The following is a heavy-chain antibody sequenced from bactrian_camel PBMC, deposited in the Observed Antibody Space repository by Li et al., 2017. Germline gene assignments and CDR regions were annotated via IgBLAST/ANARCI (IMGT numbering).Heavy chain of an antibody. CDR1: TFRTNH. J-gene: IGHJ4*01. Sequence: DVQLVESGGGSVQAGGSLRLSCTVTFRTNHIAWFRQAPGQGREGVAAIYTYGENTIYADSVKGRFTISLDNAKNTLSLQMSGLKPEDTAVYYCAADSGPPCSSPGTQVTVS. CDR2: IYTYGENT. D-gene: IGHD4*01. V-gene: IGHV3S40*01.